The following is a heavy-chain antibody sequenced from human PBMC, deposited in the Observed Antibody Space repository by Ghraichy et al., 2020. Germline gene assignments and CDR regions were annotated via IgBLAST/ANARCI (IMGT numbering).Heavy chain of an antibody. J-gene: IGHJ4*02. V-gene: IGHV1-3*01. CDR2: INAGNGNT. Sequence: ASVKVSCKASGYTFTSYAMHWVRQAPGQRLEWMGWINAGNGNTKYSQKFQGRVTITRDTSASTAYMEMSNLRSEDTAVYYCATERRGYYYDSSGPLAGSFDYWGQGTLVTVSS. CDR3: ATERRGYYYDSSGPLAGSFDY. CDR1: GYTFTSYA. D-gene: IGHD3-22*01.